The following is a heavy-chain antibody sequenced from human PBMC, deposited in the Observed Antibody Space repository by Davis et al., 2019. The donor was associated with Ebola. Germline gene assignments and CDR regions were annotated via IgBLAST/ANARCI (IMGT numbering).Heavy chain of an antibody. V-gene: IGHV4-39*01. D-gene: IGHD3-10*01. Sequence: SETLSLTCTVSGGSISSSYYWGWIRQPPGKGLEWIGSIYYSGSTYYNPSLKSRVTISVDTSKNQFSLKLSSVTAADTAVYYCARHSRKYYYGSGSYYDWFDPWGQGTLVTVSS. CDR1: GGSISSSYY. CDR3: ARHSRKYYYGSGSYYDWFDP. J-gene: IGHJ5*02. CDR2: IYYSGST.